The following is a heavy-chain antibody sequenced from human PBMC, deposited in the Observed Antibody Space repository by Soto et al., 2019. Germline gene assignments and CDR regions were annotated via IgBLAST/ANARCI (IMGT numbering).Heavy chain of an antibody. J-gene: IGHJ4*02. CDR2: INSDGSST. Sequence: GGSLRLSCAASGFTFSSYWMHWVRQAPGKGLVWVSRINSDGSSTSYADSVKGRFTISRDNAKNTLYLQMNSLRAEDTAVYYCARVGRYCSGGCCYSYYFDYWGQGTLVTVSS. D-gene: IGHD2-15*01. V-gene: IGHV3-74*01. CDR3: ARVGRYCSGGCCYSYYFDY. CDR1: GFTFSSYW.